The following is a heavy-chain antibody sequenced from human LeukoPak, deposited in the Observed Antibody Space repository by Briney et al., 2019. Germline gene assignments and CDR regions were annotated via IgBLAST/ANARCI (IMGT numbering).Heavy chain of an antibody. CDR2: ISSSGNTI. CDR3: AKDAPDFDYVWGTHNGKFFDY. V-gene: IGHV3-11*01. D-gene: IGHD3-16*01. CDR1: GFTFSDYY. Sequence: PGGSLRLSCAASGFTFSDYYMSWIRQAPGKGLEWVSYISSSGNTIYYADSVRGRFTISRDNAKNSLYLQMNSLRGEDTAVYYCAKDAPDFDYVWGTHNGKFFDYWGQGTLVTVSS. J-gene: IGHJ4*02.